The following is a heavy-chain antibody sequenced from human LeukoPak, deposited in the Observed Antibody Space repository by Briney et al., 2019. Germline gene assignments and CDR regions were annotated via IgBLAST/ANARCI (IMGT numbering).Heavy chain of an antibody. Sequence: SETLSLTCTVSGGPISSYYWSWLRQPAGKGLEWIGRIHTSGSTNYSPSLKSRVTMSVDTSKNQFSLKLSSVTAADAAVYYCARDTYYYASGSQTPHFDYWGQGTLVTVSS. D-gene: IGHD3-10*01. CDR3: ARDTYYYASGSQTPHFDY. CDR1: GGPISSYY. J-gene: IGHJ4*02. CDR2: IHTSGST. V-gene: IGHV4-4*07.